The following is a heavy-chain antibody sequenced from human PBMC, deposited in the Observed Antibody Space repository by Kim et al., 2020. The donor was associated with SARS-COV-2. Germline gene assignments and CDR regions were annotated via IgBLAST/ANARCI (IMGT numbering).Heavy chain of an antibody. J-gene: IGHJ4*02. CDR1: GFTFDDYA. Sequence: GGSLRLSCAASGFTFDDYAMHWVRQAPGKGLEWVPGISWNSGSIGYADSVKGRFTISRDNAKNSLYLQMNSLRAEDTALYYCAKDIGRIAVAYYFDYWGQGTLVTVSS. CDR2: ISWNSGSI. V-gene: IGHV3-9*01. CDR3: AKDIGRIAVAYYFDY. D-gene: IGHD6-19*01.